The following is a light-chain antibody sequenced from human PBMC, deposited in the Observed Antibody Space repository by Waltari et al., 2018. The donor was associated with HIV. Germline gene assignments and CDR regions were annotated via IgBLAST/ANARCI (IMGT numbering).Light chain of an antibody. Sequence: SYELTQPPSVAVSPGQTARITFTGDALPKKYASWYQQKSGQAPVLVIYEDSKRPSGCPERFSGSSSGTTATLTISGAQVEDEADYYCYSTDNSGHHRVFGTGTKLTVL. CDR1: ALPKKY. CDR2: EDS. J-gene: IGLJ2*01. V-gene: IGLV3-10*01. CDR3: YSTDNSGHHRV.